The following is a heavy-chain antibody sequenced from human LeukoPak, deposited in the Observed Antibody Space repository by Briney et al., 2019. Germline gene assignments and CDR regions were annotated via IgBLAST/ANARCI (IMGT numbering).Heavy chain of an antibody. V-gene: IGHV4-59*01. CDR3: ARSKDILTGYCFDY. J-gene: IGHJ4*02. CDR1: GGSISNYY. D-gene: IGHD3-9*01. Sequence: SETLSLTCSGSGGSISNYYWSWIRQPPGKGLEWIGYIYYSGSTSYNPSLRSRVTISVDTSKNQFSLKLNSVTAADTAVYYCARSKDILTGYCFDYWGLGTLVTVSS. CDR2: IYYSGST.